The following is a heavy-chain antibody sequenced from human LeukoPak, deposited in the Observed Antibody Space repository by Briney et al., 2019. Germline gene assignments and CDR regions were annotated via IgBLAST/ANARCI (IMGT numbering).Heavy chain of an antibody. J-gene: IGHJ4*02. D-gene: IGHD2-2*01. CDR3: ARRYCSSTSCYHHFDY. CDR2: ISAYNGNT. Sequence: SVKVSCKASVYTFTSYGISWVRQAPGQGLEWMGWISAYNGNTNYAQKLQGRVTMTTDTSTSTAYMELRSLRSDDTAVYYCARRYCSSTSCYHHFDYWGQGTLVTVSS. V-gene: IGHV1-18*01. CDR1: VYTFTSYG.